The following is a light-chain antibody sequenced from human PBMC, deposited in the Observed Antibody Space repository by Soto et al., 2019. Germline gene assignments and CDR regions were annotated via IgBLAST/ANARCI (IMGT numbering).Light chain of an antibody. CDR3: QKFDSYPPP. J-gene: IGKJ5*01. V-gene: IGKV1-13*02. CDR1: QGISSA. Sequence: AIPLTQSPSSLSASVGDRVTITCRASQGISSALAWYQHKPGKPPKLLISDASSLERGVPSRFSGSGSGTDFTLTISSLQPEDFATYYCQKFDSYPPPFGQGTRLEIK. CDR2: DAS.